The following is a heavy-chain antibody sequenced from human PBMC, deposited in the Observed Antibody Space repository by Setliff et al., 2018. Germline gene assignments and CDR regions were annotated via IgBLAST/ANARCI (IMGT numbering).Heavy chain of an antibody. CDR1: GFTFSTYD. J-gene: IGHJ6*03. CDR2: IGTAGDT. V-gene: IGHV3-13*01. D-gene: IGHD3-16*01. CDR3: ARVFCRRSCLVESYMDV. Sequence: PGGSLRLSCAASGFTFSTYDMHWVRQVTGKGLEWVSAIGTAGDTYYPDSVKGRFTISREDSEDTLYLQMNSLKTEDTAVYFCARVFCRRSCLVESYMDVWGTGTTVTVSS.